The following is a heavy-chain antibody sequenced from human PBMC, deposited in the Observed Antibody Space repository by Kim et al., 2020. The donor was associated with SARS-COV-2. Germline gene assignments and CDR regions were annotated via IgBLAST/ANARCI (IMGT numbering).Heavy chain of an antibody. CDR3: ATLPDLYCSSTSCPGQGYYYYGMDV. D-gene: IGHD2-2*01. CDR2: IYPGDSDT. Sequence: GESLKISCKGSGYSFTSYWIGWVRQMPGKGLEWMGIIYPGDSDTRYSPSFQGQVTISADKSISTAYLQWSSLKASDTAMYYCATLPDLYCSSTSCPGQGYYYYGMDVWGQGTTVTVSS. CDR1: GYSFTSYW. J-gene: IGHJ6*02. V-gene: IGHV5-51*01.